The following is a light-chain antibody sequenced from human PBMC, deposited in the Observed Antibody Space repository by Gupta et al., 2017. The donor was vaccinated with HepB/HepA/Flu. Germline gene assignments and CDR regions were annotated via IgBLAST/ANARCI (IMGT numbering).Light chain of an antibody. V-gene: IGKV1-39*01. CDR2: AAS. CDR3: QHRYSTPFT. J-gene: IGKJ4*01. CDR1: QSISRY. Sequence: DIHMTQSPSSLSASVGDRVTITCRASQSISRYLNWYQQKPGKAPKLLIYAASRVNSGVPSRFSGSGSGTDFTLTISRRQPEDFATYYCQHRYSTPFTFGRGTKVDIK.